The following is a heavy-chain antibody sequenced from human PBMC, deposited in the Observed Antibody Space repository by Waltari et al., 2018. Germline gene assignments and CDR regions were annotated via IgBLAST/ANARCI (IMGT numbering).Heavy chain of an antibody. CDR2: VNTDGSTT. CDR1: GFTFSNYW. V-gene: IGHV3-74*01. J-gene: IGHJ4*02. Sequence: EVQLVESGGGLVQPGGSLRLSCAASGFTFSNYWMNGVRQAPGKGLVVVARVNTDGSTTNYADSVKRRFTISRDNANNTLYLQMNSLTVDDTAVYYCARGVTTAATGTSGYWGQGALVTVSS. D-gene: IGHD6-13*01. CDR3: ARGVTTAATGTSGY.